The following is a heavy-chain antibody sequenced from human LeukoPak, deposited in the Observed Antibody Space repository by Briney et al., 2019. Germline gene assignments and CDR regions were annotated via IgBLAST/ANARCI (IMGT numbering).Heavy chain of an antibody. CDR3: AKAAYGSGDY. D-gene: IGHD3-10*01. V-gene: IGHV3-33*06. CDR1: GFTFSSYG. Sequence: PGGSLRLSCAASGFTFSSYGMHWVRQDPGKGLEWVAVIWYDGSNKYCADSVKGRYTISRENCKNTMSLQMSSLRAEDTAVYYCAKAAYGSGDYWGQGTLVTVSS. J-gene: IGHJ4*02. CDR2: IWYDGSNK.